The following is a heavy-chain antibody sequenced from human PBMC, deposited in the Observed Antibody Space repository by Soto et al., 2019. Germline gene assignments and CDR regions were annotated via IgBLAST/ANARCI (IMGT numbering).Heavy chain of an antibody. V-gene: IGHV3-33*01. D-gene: IGHD1-26*01. Sequence: QVQLVESGGGVVQPGRSLRLSCAASGFTFSSYGMHWVRQAPGKGLEWVAVIWYDGSNKYYADSVKGRFTISRDNSKNTLYLQMNSLRAEDTAVYYCARDLDGSYYNFCDYWGQGTLVTVSS. CDR3: ARDLDGSYYNFCDY. CDR1: GFTFSSYG. CDR2: IWYDGSNK. J-gene: IGHJ4*02.